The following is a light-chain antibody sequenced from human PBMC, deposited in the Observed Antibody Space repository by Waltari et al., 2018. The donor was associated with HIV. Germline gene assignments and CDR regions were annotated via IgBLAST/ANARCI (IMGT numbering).Light chain of an antibody. V-gene: IGKV1-5*03. CDR3: QQYYLSPWT. CDR1: QSTSNW. Sequence: DIQMTQSLSTLSASVGDRVTLTCRASQSTSNWLAWYQQKPGNAPKLIIYKASTLEGGVPSRFRGSGSGTEFALTINSLQPDDFATYFCQQYYLSPWTFGQGARV. J-gene: IGKJ1*01. CDR2: KAS.